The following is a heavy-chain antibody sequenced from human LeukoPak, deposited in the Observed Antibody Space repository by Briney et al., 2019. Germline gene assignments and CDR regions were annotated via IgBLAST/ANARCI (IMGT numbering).Heavy chain of an antibody. D-gene: IGHD3-3*01. V-gene: IGHV3-74*01. CDR2: IKDDDSDT. J-gene: IGHJ4*02. CDR3: TTIRPDY. Sequence: GGSLILSCAASGFTFSSYWMHWVRQVPGKGLVWVSRIKDDDSDTDYADSVKGRFTISRDNAKNTLFLQMNSLRVEDTAVYYCTTIRPDYWGQGTLVTVSS. CDR1: GFTFSSYW.